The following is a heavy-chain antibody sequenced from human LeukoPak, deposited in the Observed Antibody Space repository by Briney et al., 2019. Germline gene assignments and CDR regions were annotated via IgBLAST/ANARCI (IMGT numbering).Heavy chain of an antibody. CDR1: GGSISSYY. CDR2: IYYRGST. V-gene: IGHV4-59*08. D-gene: IGHD6-13*01. Sequence: PSETLSLTCTVSGGSISSYYWSWIRQTPGKGLEWIGDIYYRGSTNYKPSLKSRVPISVDSSKNQFSLKLRSVTAADTAVYYWARHTDIAPLSSLKYWGQGTLVTVSS. J-gene: IGHJ4*02. CDR3: ARHTDIAPLSSLKY.